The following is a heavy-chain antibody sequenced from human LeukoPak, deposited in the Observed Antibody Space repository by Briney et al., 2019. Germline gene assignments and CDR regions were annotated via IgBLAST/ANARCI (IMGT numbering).Heavy chain of an antibody. V-gene: IGHV4-38-2*01. J-gene: IGHJ2*01. CDR1: GYSISSGYY. Sequence: SETLSLTCAVSGYSISSGYYWGWIRQPPGKGLEWIGSIYHSGSTYYNTSLKSRVTLSVDTSKNQFSLKLSSVTAADTAVYYCARVEMATITGYFDLWGRGTLVTVSS. D-gene: IGHD5-24*01. CDR3: ARVEMATITGYFDL. CDR2: IYHSGST.